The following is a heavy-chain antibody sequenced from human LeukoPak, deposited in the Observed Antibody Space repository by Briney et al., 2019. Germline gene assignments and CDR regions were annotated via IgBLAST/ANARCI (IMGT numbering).Heavy chain of an antibody. Sequence: SVKVSCKASGGTFSSYAISWVRQAPGQGLEWMGGVIPIFGTANYAQKFQGRVTITADESTSTAYMELSSLRSEDTAVYYCARAPRAYCSSTSCYLGYWGQGTLVTVSS. CDR3: ARAPRAYCSSTSCYLGY. V-gene: IGHV1-69*13. J-gene: IGHJ4*02. CDR2: VIPIFGTA. CDR1: GGTFSSYA. D-gene: IGHD2-2*01.